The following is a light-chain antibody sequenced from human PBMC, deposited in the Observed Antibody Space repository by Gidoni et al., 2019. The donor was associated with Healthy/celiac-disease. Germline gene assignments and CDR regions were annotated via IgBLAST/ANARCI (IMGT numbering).Light chain of an antibody. CDR3: QQSYSTPPIT. V-gene: IGKV1-39*01. CDR2: AAS. Sequence: DIQMTQSPSSLSASAGDRVTITCRASQSISSYLNGYQQKPGKAPKLLIYAASSLQSGVPSRFSGSGSGTDFTLTISSLQPEDFATYYCQQSYSTPPITFGQGTRLEIK. CDR1: QSISSY. J-gene: IGKJ5*01.